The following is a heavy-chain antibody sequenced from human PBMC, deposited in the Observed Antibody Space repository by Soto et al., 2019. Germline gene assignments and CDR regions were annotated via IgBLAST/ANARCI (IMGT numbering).Heavy chain of an antibody. Sequence: PSETLSLTCSVSSDSMNSGGYYWSWIRQHPGKGLEWIGYIYSNGDTYYNPSLKSRVTISVDTSKNQFSLNLTSVTAADPAVYYCARRGGSSSGYYYYAMDVWGQGTTVTVSS. CDR2: IYSNGDT. D-gene: IGHD6-6*01. J-gene: IGHJ6*02. CDR1: SDSMNSGGYY. V-gene: IGHV4-31*03. CDR3: ARRGGSSSGYYYYAMDV.